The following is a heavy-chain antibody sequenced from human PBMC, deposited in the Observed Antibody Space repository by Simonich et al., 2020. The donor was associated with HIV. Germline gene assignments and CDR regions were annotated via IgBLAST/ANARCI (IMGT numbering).Heavy chain of an antibody. CDR2: VNHSGSA. D-gene: IGHD7-27*01. CDR1: GGSFSGYY. V-gene: IGHV4-34*01. J-gene: IGHJ4*02. Sequence: QVQVKQWGARLLKPSETLSLTCAVYGGSFSGYYWSWIRQPPGKGLEWIGEVNHSGSATYNASLKSRVTMSVDTSTNQFSLKLSSVTAADTAVYYCAGTGPLLDFWGQGTLVTVSS. CDR3: AGTGPLLDF.